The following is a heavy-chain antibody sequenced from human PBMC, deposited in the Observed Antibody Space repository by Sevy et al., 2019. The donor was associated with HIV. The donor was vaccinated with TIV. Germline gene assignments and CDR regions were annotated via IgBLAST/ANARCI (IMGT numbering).Heavy chain of an antibody. CDR2: ISSSGTTI. Sequence: GGSLRLSCTASGFMFSNYEMNWVRQAPGKGLEWVSYISSSGTTIYYADSVKGRFTISRDNAKNSVYLQMNSLRAEDTAVYYCTKVDAYNDKGLDPWGQGTLVTVSS. CDR1: GFMFSNYE. CDR3: TKVDAYNDKGLDP. J-gene: IGHJ5*02. V-gene: IGHV3-48*03. D-gene: IGHD3-22*01.